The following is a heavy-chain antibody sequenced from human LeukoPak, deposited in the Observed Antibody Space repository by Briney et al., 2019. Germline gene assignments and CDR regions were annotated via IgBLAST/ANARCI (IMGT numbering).Heavy chain of an antibody. Sequence: ASVKVSCKASGYTFTGYGISWVRQAPGQGLEWMGWISAYNGNTNYAQKLQGRVTMTTDTSTSTAYMELRSLRSDDTAVYYCATQGRSGYDFGSYYFDYWGQGALVTVSS. CDR1: GYTFTGYG. J-gene: IGHJ4*02. V-gene: IGHV1-18*01. D-gene: IGHD5-12*01. CDR2: ISAYNGNT. CDR3: ATQGRSGYDFGSYYFDY.